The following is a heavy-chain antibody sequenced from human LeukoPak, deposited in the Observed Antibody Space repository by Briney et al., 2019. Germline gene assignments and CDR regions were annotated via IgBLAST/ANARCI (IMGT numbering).Heavy chain of an antibody. CDR1: GYTFTSYG. Sequence: ASVKVSCKASGYTFTSYGISWVRQAPGQGLECMGWISAYNGNTNYAQKLQGRVTMTTDTSTSTAYMELRSLRSDDTAVYYCARRRYPDYYDSSGYYYLGYWGQGTLVTVSS. V-gene: IGHV1-18*01. D-gene: IGHD3-22*01. CDR2: ISAYNGNT. J-gene: IGHJ4*02. CDR3: ARRRYPDYYDSSGYYYLGY.